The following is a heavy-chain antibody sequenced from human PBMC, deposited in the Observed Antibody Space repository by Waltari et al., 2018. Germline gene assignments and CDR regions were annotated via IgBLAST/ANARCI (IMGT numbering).Heavy chain of an antibody. V-gene: IGHV4-38-2*01. CDR3: ARAQDCSSWYYAFDI. CDR2: FYHSGST. CDR1: GYSISSDYY. Sequence: QVQLQESGPGVVKPSETLSLNCAFSGYSISSDYYWGWIRQPPGKGLEWLVIFYHSGSTYYNPSLKSPVSISVYTSKNQFSLKLSSVTAADTAVYYSARAQDCSSWYYAFDIWGQGTMVTVSS. D-gene: IGHD6-13*01. J-gene: IGHJ3*02.